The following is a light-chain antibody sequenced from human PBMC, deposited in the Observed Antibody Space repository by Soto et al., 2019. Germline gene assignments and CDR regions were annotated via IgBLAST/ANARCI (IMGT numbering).Light chain of an antibody. CDR1: SSDIGGYNY. CDR3: SSYRNCSTRV. Sequence: QSALTQPASVSGSPGQSITISCTGSSSDIGGYNYVSWYQQHPGKAPKRMIYDVSNRPSGVSNRFSGSKSGNTASLTISGLQAEDEADYYCSSYRNCSTRVFGTGTKLTVL. V-gene: IGLV2-14*01. J-gene: IGLJ1*01. CDR2: DVS.